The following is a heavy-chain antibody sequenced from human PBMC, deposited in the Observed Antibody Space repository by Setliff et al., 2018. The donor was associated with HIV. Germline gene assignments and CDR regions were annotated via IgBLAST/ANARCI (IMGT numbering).Heavy chain of an antibody. J-gene: IGHJ4*02. D-gene: IGHD3-22*01. Sequence: GGSLRLSCAASGFAFTSYAMNWVRQAPGKGLEWISYISSSGSTIYYADSVKGRLTISRDNAKNSLYLQMNSLRAEDTAVYYCARDGARVAITPTYFDYWGQGTLVTVSS. CDR1: GFAFTSYA. CDR3: ARDGARVAITPTYFDY. V-gene: IGHV3-48*03. CDR2: ISSSGSTI.